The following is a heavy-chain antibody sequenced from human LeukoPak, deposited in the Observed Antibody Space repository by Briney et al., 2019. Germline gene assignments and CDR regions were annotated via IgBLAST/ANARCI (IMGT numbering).Heavy chain of an antibody. J-gene: IGHJ4*02. V-gene: IGHV3-20*04. CDR3: ARDPLSGWYRFDY. CDR2: IRNGGST. CDR1: EFSVGSNY. D-gene: IGHD6-19*01. Sequence: GGSLRLSCAASEFSVGSNYMTWVRQAPGKGLEWVSGIRNGGSTGYADSVKGRFTISRDNAKNSLYLQMNSLRAEDTALYYCARDPLSGWYRFDYWGQGTLVTVSS.